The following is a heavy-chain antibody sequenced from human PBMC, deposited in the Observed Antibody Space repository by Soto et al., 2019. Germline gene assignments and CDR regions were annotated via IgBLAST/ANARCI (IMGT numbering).Heavy chain of an antibody. J-gene: IGHJ6*02. V-gene: IGHV1-18*01. CDR3: ARDQSFDRTYNYGIDV. Sequence: QVQLVQSGAEVKKPGASVRVTCKSSGYPFTHYGITWIRQAPGQGLEWMGWISPFNGNTNYGQTLQGRVTLSTETSTSTVYMELRSLRSDDTAVYYCARDQSFDRTYNYGIDVWGQGTTVTVSS. CDR2: ISPFNGNT. CDR1: GYPFTHYG. D-gene: IGHD3-16*01.